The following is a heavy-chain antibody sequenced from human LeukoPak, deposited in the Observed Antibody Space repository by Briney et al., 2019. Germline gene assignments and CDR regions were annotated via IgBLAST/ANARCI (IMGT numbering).Heavy chain of an antibody. CDR1: GFTFSNSD. CDR3: ARDPGGVWSGSGRSYFDL. D-gene: IGHD3-10*01. V-gene: IGHV3-13*01. CDR2: IGTLDDT. J-gene: IGHJ2*01. Sequence: GGSLRLSCAASGFTFSNSDMHWVRHATGKRLEWVSAIGTLDDTYYSASVKGRFTISRENPKNSLYLQMNSLRAEDTAVYYCARDPGGVWSGSGRSYFDLWGRGTLVTVSS.